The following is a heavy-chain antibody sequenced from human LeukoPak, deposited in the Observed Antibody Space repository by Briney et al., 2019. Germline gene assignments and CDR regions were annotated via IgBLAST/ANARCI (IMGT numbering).Heavy chain of an antibody. D-gene: IGHD3-22*01. CDR3: ARSFYDSSGAAFES. V-gene: IGHV6-1*01. CDR1: GDSVSSNSAA. J-gene: IGHJ4*02. Sequence: SQTLSLTCAISGDSVSSNSAAWNWIRQSPSRGLEWLGRTYYRTKWYNDYAVSVNSRITTNPDTSKNQFSLQLNSVTPEDTAVYYCARSFYDSSGAAFESWGQGTLVTVSS. CDR2: TYYRTKWYN.